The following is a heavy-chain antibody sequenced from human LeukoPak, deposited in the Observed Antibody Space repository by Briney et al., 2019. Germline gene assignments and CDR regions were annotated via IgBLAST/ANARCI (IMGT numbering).Heavy chain of an antibody. CDR2: MNPNSGGT. V-gene: IGHV1-2*02. CDR3: ARDSGWELLDAFDI. CDR1: GYTFTDYY. Sequence: ASVKVSCKASGYTFTDYYIHWVRQAPGQGLEWMAWMNPNSGGTSYAQKFQGRVTMTRDTSISTAYMELSRLRSDDTAVYYCARDSGWELLDAFDIWGQGTMVTVSS. J-gene: IGHJ3*02. D-gene: IGHD1-26*01.